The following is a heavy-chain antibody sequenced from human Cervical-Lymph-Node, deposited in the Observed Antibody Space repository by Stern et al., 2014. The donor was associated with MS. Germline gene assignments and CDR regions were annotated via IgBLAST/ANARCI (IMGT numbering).Heavy chain of an antibody. V-gene: IGHV3-74*02. CDR1: GFTFSSYW. CDR2: INNDGSAT. Sequence: VQLQESGGGLVQPGGSVRLSCAASGFTFSSYWMYWVRQVPGKGLVHVSRINNDGSATTYADSVQGRFTISRDNAKNTLYLQMNSLRGEDTAVYYCARGGYGHAFDIWGRGTMVTVSS. CDR3: ARGGYGHAFDI. J-gene: IGHJ3*02. D-gene: IGHD5-18*01.